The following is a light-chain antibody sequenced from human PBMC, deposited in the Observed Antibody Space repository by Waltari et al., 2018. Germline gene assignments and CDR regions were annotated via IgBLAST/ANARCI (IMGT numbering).Light chain of an antibody. J-gene: IGKJ2*03. CDR3: QQYNDWYS. CDR2: DAS. Sequence: EKVLTQSPATLSVSTGDEVTLSCRASQSVANNLAWYQVRPGQAPRLVIYDASTRASGIPARFSGSGSGTEFTLTISGLQSEDCALYYCQQYNDWYSFGQGTKLEI. V-gene: IGKV3-15*01. CDR1: QSVANN.